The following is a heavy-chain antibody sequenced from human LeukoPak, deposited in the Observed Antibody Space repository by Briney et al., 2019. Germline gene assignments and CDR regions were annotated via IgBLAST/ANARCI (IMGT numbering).Heavy chain of an antibody. J-gene: IGHJ4*02. Sequence: PSETLPLTCAVYGGSFSGYYWSWIRQPPGKGLEWIGEINHSGSTNYNPSLKSRVTISVDTSKNQFSLKLSSVTAADTAVYYCARGPVAGGYWGQGTLVTVSS. D-gene: IGHD6-19*01. CDR1: GGSFSGYY. CDR3: ARGPVAGGY. V-gene: IGHV4-34*01. CDR2: INHSGST.